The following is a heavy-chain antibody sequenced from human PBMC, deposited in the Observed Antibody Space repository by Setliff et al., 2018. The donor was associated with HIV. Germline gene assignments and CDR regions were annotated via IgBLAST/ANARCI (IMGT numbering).Heavy chain of an antibody. Sequence: PSETLSLTCTVSGGSISSSSYYWGWIRQHPGKGLEWVGSIYYSGSTYYNPSLKSRVTISVDTSKNQFSLKLSSMTAADTSVYHCARLHRDWHFFDYWGQGALVTVSS. CDR1: GGSISSSSYY. CDR2: IYYSGST. CDR3: ARLHRDWHFFDY. V-gene: IGHV4-39*01. J-gene: IGHJ4*02. D-gene: IGHD3-9*01.